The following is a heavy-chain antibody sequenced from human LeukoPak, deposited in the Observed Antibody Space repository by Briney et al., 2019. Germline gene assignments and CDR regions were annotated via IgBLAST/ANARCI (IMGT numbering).Heavy chain of an antibody. J-gene: IGHJ3*02. CDR3: ARDRSCSGGACSDAFDI. CDR1: GFTLNNYD. Sequence: GGSLRLSCAASGFTLNNYDIHWVRQPPGEGLEWVAVTSSDGINRYYIDYVKGRFTISRDKSKNTLYLQMNGLTTEDTALYYCARDRSCSGGACSDAFDIWGQGTMVTVSS. D-gene: IGHD2-15*01. V-gene: IGHV3-30*03. CDR2: TSSDGINR.